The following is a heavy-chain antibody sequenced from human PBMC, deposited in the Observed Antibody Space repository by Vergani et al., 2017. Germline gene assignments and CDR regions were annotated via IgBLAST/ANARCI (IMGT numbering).Heavy chain of an antibody. V-gene: IGHV3-21*01. J-gene: IGHJ3*02. CDR2: ISSSSSYI. Sequence: EVQLVESGGGLVKPGGSLRLSCAASGFTFSSYSMNWVRQAPGKGLEWVSSISSSSSYIYYADSVKGRFTISRDNAKNSLYLQMNSLRAEDTAVYYCVRVSTLYDSSGYCDAFDIWGQGTMVTVSS. D-gene: IGHD3-22*01. CDR3: VRVSTLYDSSGYCDAFDI. CDR1: GFTFSSYS.